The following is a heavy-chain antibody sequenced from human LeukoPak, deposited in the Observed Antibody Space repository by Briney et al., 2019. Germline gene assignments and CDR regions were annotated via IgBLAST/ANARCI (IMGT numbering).Heavy chain of an antibody. CDR2: ISAYNGNT. J-gene: IGHJ5*02. CDR3: ARDDSGGGWFDP. Sequence: ASVKVSCKASGGTFSSYAISWVRQAPGQGLEWMGWISAYNGNTNYAQKLQGRVTMTTDTSTSTAYMELRSLRSDDTAVYYCARDDSGGGWFDPWGQGTLVTVSS. D-gene: IGHD3-16*01. V-gene: IGHV1-18*01. CDR1: GGTFSSYA.